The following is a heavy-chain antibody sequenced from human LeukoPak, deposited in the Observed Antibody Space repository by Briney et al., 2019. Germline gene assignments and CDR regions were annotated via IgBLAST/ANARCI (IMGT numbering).Heavy chain of an antibody. CDR2: ISSSSRSI. J-gene: IGHJ6*02. CDR3: ARDPGGYCSSTSCYGAYWSGMDV. V-gene: IGHV3-48*04. CDR1: GVTFSSYS. Sequence: PGGCLRLSCAASGVTFSSYSMNWVGQARGKGREWGAYISSSSRSIYYADSVKGGFTISRDNAKNSLYLQMNSLRADDTAVYYCARDPGGYCSSTSCYGAYWSGMDVWSQGTTVTVSS. D-gene: IGHD2-2*01.